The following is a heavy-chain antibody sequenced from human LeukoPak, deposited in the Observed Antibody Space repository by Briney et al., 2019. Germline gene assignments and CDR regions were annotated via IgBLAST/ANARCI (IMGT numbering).Heavy chain of an antibody. CDR1: GFTFSSYE. CDR3: ARDARPYYYDSSGYTDAFDI. CDR2: ISSGGSAI. J-gene: IGHJ3*02. V-gene: IGHV3-48*03. D-gene: IGHD3-22*01. Sequence: GGSLRLSCAASGFTFSSYEMNWVRQAPGKGLEWISYISSGGSAIYYADSVKGRFNISRDNAKNSLYLQMDSLRAEDTAVYYCARDARPYYYDSSGYTDAFDIWGQGTMVTVSS.